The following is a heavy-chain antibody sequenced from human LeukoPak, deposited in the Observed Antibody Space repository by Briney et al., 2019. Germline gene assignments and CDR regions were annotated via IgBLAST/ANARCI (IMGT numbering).Heavy chain of an antibody. CDR3: ARVEIQLSRYCYYMDV. V-gene: IGHV1-18*01. CDR1: GYTFTSYG. D-gene: IGHD5-18*01. CDR2: ISAYNGNT. Sequence: AASVKVSCKASGYTFTSYGISWVRQAPGQGLEWMGWISAYNGNTNYAQKLQGRVTMTTDTSTSTAYMELRSLRSDDTAVYYCARVEIQLSRYCYYMDVWGKGTTVTVSS. J-gene: IGHJ6*03.